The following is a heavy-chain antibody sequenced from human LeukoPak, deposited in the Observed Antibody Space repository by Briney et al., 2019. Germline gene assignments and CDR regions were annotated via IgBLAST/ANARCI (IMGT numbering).Heavy chain of an antibody. V-gene: IGHV4-34*01. J-gene: IGHJ4*02. D-gene: IGHD3-16*02. Sequence: SETLSLTCAVYGRSFSGYYWSWIRQPPGKGLEWIGEINHSGSTNYNPFLKSRVTISVDTSKNQSSLKLSSVTAADTAVYYCARGEIGYDYVWGSYRPRHYFDYWGQGTLVTVSS. CDR3: ARGEIGYDYVWGSYRPRHYFDY. CDR2: INHSGST. CDR1: GRSFSGYY.